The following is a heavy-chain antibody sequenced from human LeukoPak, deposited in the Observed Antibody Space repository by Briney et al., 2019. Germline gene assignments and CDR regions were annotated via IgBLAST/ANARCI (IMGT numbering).Heavy chain of an antibody. CDR1: GFTFSSYA. J-gene: IGHJ4*02. D-gene: IGHD6-13*01. CDR3: AKDHSSSWYDPYYYFDY. V-gene: IGHV3-23*01. Sequence: GGSLRLSCAASGFTFSSYAMSWVRQAPGKGLEWVSAISGSGGSTYYADSVKGRFTISRDNSKNTLYLQMNSLRAEDTAVYYCAKDHSSSWYDPYYYFDYWGQGTLVIVSS. CDR2: ISGSGGST.